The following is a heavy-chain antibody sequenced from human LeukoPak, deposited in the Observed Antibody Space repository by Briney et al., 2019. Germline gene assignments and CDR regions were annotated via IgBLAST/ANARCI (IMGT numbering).Heavy chain of an antibody. D-gene: IGHD4-17*01. J-gene: IGHJ4*02. Sequence: SETLSLTCTVSGGSISTYWWSWIRQPPGKGLEWIGYIYGSGSTNYNPSLKSRVTISGDTSKNQFSLKLSSVTAADTAVYYCARPDSERAVTPIDYWGQGTLVTVSS. CDR3: ARPDSERAVTPIDY. CDR2: IYGSGST. V-gene: IGHV4-59*01. CDR1: GGSISTYW.